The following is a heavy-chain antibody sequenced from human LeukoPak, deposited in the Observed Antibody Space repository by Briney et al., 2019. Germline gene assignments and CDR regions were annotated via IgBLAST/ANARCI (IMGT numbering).Heavy chain of an antibody. Sequence: SETLSHTCTVSGGSINSYYWSWIRQPAGKGLESIGHISTSGSTNYNPSLKSRVTMSVDTSKNQFSLKLSSVTAADTAVYYCARVRYSDSSVLTRKRSYYFDYWGQGTLVTVSS. CDR2: ISTSGST. CDR1: GGSINSYY. J-gene: IGHJ4*02. CDR3: ARVRYSDSSVLTRKRSYYFDY. D-gene: IGHD3-22*01. V-gene: IGHV4-4*07.